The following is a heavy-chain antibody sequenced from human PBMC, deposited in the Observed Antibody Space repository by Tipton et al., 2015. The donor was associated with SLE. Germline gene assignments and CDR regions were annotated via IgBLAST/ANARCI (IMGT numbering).Heavy chain of an antibody. V-gene: IGHV4-59*01. Sequence: TLPLTCTVSGGSISSYYWSWIRQPPGKGLEWIGYIYYSGSTNYNPSLKSRVTISVDTSKNQFSLKPSSVTAADTAVYYCARGYDFWSGYSYWGQGTLVTVSS. D-gene: IGHD3-3*01. J-gene: IGHJ4*02. CDR2: IYYSGST. CDR3: ARGYDFWSGYSY. CDR1: GGSISSYY.